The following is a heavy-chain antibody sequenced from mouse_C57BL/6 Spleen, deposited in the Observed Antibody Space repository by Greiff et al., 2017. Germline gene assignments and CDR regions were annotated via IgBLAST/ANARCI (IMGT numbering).Heavy chain of an antibody. J-gene: IGHJ1*03. CDR1: GYTFTSYT. Sequence: QVQLQQSGAELARPGASVKMSCKASGYTFTSYTMHWVKQRPGQGLEWIGYINPSSGYTKYNQKFKDKATLTAAKSSSTAYMQLSSLTSEDSAVYYCARAYYYGSNPHWYFDVWGTGTTVTVSS. D-gene: IGHD1-1*01. CDR3: ARAYYYGSNPHWYFDV. CDR2: INPSSGYT. V-gene: IGHV1-4*01.